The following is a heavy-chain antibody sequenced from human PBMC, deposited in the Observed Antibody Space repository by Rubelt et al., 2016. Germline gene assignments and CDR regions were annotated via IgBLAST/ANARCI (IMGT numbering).Heavy chain of an antibody. CDR1: GYTFTSYG. V-gene: IGHV1-18*01. CDR3: ARDRIRIAARQGWYFDL. J-gene: IGHJ2*01. CDR2: ISAYNGNT. Sequence: QVQLVQSGAEVKKPGASVKVSCKASGYTFTSYGISWVRQAPGQGLEWMGWISAYNGNTNYAQKLQGRVTMTPAPSTSTAYMELRSLRSDDTAVYYGARDRIRIAARQGWYFDLWGRGTLVTVSS. D-gene: IGHD6-6*01.